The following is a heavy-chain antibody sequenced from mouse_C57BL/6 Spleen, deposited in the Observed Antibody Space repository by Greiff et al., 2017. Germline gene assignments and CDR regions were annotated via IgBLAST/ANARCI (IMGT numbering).Heavy chain of an antibody. D-gene: IGHD1-1*01. J-gene: IGHJ1*03. Sequence: QVQLQQPGAELVKPGASVKLSCKASGYTFTSYWMQWVKQRPGQGLEWIGEIDPSDSYTNYNQKFKGKATLTVDTSSSTAYMQLSSLTSEDSAVYYCARKEDYYGSSYRWYFDVWGTGTTVTVSS. CDR1: GYTFTSYW. V-gene: IGHV1-50*01. CDR3: ARKEDYYGSSYRWYFDV. CDR2: IDPSDSYT.